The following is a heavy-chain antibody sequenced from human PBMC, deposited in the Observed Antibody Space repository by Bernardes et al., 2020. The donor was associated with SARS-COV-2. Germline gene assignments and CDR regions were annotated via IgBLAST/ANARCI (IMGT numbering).Heavy chain of an antibody. CDR1: GFTFSTAW. CDR2: IKSKTDGGTT. D-gene: IGHD3-22*01. Sequence: GSLSLSCAASGFTFSTAWMSWVRQAPGKGLEWVGRIKSKTDGGTTDYAAPVKGRFTISRDDSKNTLYLQMNSLKTEDTAVYYCTTDPNYDMAFDIWGQGTMVTVSS. CDR3: TTDPNYDMAFDI. J-gene: IGHJ3*02. V-gene: IGHV3-15*01.